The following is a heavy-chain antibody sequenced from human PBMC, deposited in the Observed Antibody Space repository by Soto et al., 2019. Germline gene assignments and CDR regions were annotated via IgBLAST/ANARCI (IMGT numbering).Heavy chain of an antibody. CDR1: NGSINSAGHF. J-gene: IGHJ4*02. V-gene: IGHV4-31*03. CDR3: ARGFGGVPLDYFDF. Sequence: PSETLSLTCSVSNGSINSAGHFWSWLRQHPGKGLEWLGYIYYTGSTYYNPALQRRAVFSIDTSKTRFSLKLTSVTAADTAVYYCARGFGGVPLDYFDFWGQGTQVTVSS. D-gene: IGHD3-16*01. CDR2: IYYTGST.